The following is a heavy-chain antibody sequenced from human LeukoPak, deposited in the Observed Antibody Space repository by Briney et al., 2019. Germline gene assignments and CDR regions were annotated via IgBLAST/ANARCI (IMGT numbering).Heavy chain of an antibody. J-gene: IGHJ4*02. V-gene: IGHV1-18*01. D-gene: IGHD1-26*01. CDR3: ARDVVGATCGFDY. Sequence: ASVQVPYQTSGYTFTRNCISRVRQDPRPRREWMGWIGADSANTKYAQKLQGRVTMTADTSTTTVYMELRSLRSDDTAVYYCARDVVGATCGFDYWGQGTLVTVSS. CDR1: GYTFTRNC. CDR2: IGADSANT.